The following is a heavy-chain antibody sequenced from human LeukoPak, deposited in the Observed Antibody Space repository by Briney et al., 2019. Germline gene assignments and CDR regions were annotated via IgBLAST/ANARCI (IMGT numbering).Heavy chain of an antibody. J-gene: IGHJ5*02. CDR1: GGSISSSSYY. D-gene: IGHD6-13*01. Sequence: PSETLSLTCTVSGGSISSSSYYWGWIRQPPGKGLEWIGSIYYSGSTYYNPSLKSRVTISVDTSKNQFSLKLSSVTAADTAVYYCARDSRSSWFVAPWGQGTLVTVSS. CDR2: IYYSGST. CDR3: ARDSRSSWFVAP. V-gene: IGHV4-39*07.